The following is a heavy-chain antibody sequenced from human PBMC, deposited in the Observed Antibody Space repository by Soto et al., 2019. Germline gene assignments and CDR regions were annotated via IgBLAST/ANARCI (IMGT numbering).Heavy chain of an antibody. Sequence: PSETLSLTCPVSGGSISSYYWSWIRQPPGKGLEWIWYIYYSGSTNYNPSLKSRVTISVDTSKNQFSLKLSSVTAADTAVYYCARDIAVAGTLSLGYWGQGTLVTVSS. D-gene: IGHD6-19*01. CDR3: ARDIAVAGTLSLGY. J-gene: IGHJ4*02. CDR2: IYYSGST. CDR1: GGSISSYY. V-gene: IGHV4-59*01.